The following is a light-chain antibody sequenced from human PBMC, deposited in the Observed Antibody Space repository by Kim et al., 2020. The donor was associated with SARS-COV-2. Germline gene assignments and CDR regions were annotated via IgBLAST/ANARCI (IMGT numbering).Light chain of an antibody. CDR1: QDIKKW. J-gene: IGKJ2*01. CDR3: QQSNTFPYT. V-gene: IGKV1D-12*01. Sequence: SGSVGDRVTITWRASQDIKKWLAWYQQKPGTAPKLLIYDASTLQSGVPSRFSGSGSGTDFTLSISSLQPEDFATYYCQQSNTFPYTFGQGTKLEI. CDR2: DAS.